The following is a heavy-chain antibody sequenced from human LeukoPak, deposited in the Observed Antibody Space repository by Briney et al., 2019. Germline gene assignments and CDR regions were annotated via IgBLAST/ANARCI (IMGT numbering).Heavy chain of an antibody. Sequence: ASVTVSCTASGYTFTSCAMHWVRQAPGQRLEWMGWINAGNGNTKYSQKFQGRVTITRDTSASTAYMELSSLRSEDTAVYYCARGIAVAGRKGNWFDPWGQGTLVTVSS. CDR3: ARGIAVAGRKGNWFDP. D-gene: IGHD6-19*01. CDR2: INAGNGNT. V-gene: IGHV1-3*01. CDR1: GYTFTSCA. J-gene: IGHJ5*02.